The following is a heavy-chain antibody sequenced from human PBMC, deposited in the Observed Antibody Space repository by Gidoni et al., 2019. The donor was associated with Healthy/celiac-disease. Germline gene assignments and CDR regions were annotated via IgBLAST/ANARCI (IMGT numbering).Heavy chain of an antibody. CDR3: ASAIFGVWNGPYYYYGMDV. D-gene: IGHD3-3*01. V-gene: IGHV1-69*01. Sequence: QVQLGQSGAEVTKPSSSVKVSWKASGGTFSSYAHSWVRQAPGQGLEWVGGIIPIFGTANYAQKFQGRVTITADASTSTAYMELSSLRSEDTAVYYCASAIFGVWNGPYYYYGMDVWGQGTTVTVSS. CDR2: IIPIFGTA. CDR1: GGTFSSYA. J-gene: IGHJ6*02.